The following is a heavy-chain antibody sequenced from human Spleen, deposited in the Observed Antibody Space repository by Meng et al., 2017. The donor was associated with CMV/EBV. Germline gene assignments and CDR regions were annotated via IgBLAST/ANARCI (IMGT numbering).Heavy chain of an antibody. J-gene: IGHJ3*02. V-gene: IGHV6-1*01. D-gene: IGHD6-6*01. Sequence: QVQLPQSGPGLGNPSQNPSLTCATSGDSVSRNSAAWNWIRQSPSRGLEWLGRTYYRSKWYNDYAVSVKSRINIKPDTAKNQFSLQLNSVTPEDTALYYCARYSSSSYALDIWGQGTMVTVSS. CDR3: ARYSSSSYALDI. CDR1: GDSVSRNSAA. CDR2: TYYRSKWYN.